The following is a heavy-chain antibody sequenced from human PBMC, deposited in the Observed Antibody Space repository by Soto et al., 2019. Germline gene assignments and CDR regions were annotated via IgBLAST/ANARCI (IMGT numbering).Heavy chain of an antibody. CDR1: GFTFSSYE. D-gene: IGHD3-3*01. CDR3: ARVWSGYSGVDF. CDR2: ITRSGSPT. Sequence: EVQLVESGGGLVQPGGSLRLSCAASGFTFSSYEMNWVRQAPGKGLEWISYITRSGSPTHYADSVKGRFTISRDNAENSLYLQMNSLRAEDTAIYYCARVWSGYSGVDFWGQGALVTVSS. J-gene: IGHJ4*02. V-gene: IGHV3-48*03.